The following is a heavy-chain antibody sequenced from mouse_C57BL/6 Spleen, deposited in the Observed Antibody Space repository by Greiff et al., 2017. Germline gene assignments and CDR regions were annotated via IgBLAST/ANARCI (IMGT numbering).Heavy chain of an antibody. CDR2: INPNYGTT. CDR3: ASPDGGQLRLPFAY. D-gene: IGHD3-2*02. CDR1: GYSFTDYN. V-gene: IGHV1-39*01. Sequence: VQLQQSGPELVKPGASVKISCKASGYSFTDYNMNWVKQSNGKSLEWIGVINPNYGTTSYNQKFKCKATLTVDQSSSTAYVQLNSLTSEDAAVYYCASPDGGQLRLPFAYWGQGTLVTVSA. J-gene: IGHJ3*01.